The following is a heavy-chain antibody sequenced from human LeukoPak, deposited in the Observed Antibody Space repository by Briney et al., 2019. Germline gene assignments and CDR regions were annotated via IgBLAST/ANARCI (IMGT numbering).Heavy chain of an antibody. CDR1: GYTFTNCW. J-gene: IGHJ4*02. V-gene: IGHV5-51*01. CDR2: IYPGGSDT. D-gene: IGHD2-15*01. CDR3: ARLTRYCSGDSCYFDY. Sequence: KFGESLKISCKGSGYTFTNCWIGWVRQMPGKGLEWMGIIYPGGSDTRYSPSFQGQVTISADKSINTAYLQWSSLKASDTAIYYSARLTRYCSGDSCYFDYWGQGTLVTVPS.